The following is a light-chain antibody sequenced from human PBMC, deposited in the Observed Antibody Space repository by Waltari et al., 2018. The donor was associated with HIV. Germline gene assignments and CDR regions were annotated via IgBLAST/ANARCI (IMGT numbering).Light chain of an antibody. CDR3: VAWDDSLRGVV. J-gene: IGLJ2*01. CDR1: TSNIGSND. V-gene: IGLV1-47*01. Sequence: SVLTQPPSASGTPGQRVTISCSGSTSNIGSNDVFWYQHPPGAAPKLLIHRNNQRPSGVPDRFSGSTSGTSASLAISGLRSEDEADYYCVAWDDSLRGVVFGGGTKVAAL. CDR2: RNN.